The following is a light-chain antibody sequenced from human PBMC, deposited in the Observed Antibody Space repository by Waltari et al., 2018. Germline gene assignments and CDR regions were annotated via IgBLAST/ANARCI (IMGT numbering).Light chain of an antibody. CDR3: SSQSSDNDVL. Sequence: QSALTQPASVSGSPGQSITISCTGTSSDVGGYNSVAWYQDHPGQAPKVIIYDVSDRPSGISERFSGSKSGNTASLTISGLQAEDEADYYCSSQSSDNDVLFGGGTKLTVL. V-gene: IGLV2-14*03. CDR1: SSDVGGYNS. J-gene: IGLJ2*01. CDR2: DVS.